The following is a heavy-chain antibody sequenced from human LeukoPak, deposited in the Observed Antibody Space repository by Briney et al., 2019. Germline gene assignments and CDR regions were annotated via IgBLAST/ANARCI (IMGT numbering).Heavy chain of an antibody. Sequence: ASVKVSCKVSGYTLTELSMHWVRQAPGKGLEWMGGFDPEDGETIYAQKFQGRVTMTEDTSTDTAYMKLSSLRSEDTAVYYCATPPYSSGWYWWYFDYWGQGTLVTDSS. CDR2: FDPEDGET. CDR1: GYTLTELS. CDR3: ATPPYSSGWYWWYFDY. J-gene: IGHJ4*02. D-gene: IGHD6-19*01. V-gene: IGHV1-24*01.